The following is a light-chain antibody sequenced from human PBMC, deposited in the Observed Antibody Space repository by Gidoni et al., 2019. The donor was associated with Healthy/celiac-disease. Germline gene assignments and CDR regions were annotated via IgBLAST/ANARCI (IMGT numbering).Light chain of an antibody. CDR3: QQYNSDLYT. J-gene: IGKJ2*01. Sequence: DIQMTQSPSTLSASVGDRVTITCRASQSISSWLAWYQQKPGKAPKLLIYKASSLESGVPSRFSCSGSGTEFTLTISSLQPDDFATYYCQQYNSDLYTFGQGTKLEIK. CDR2: KAS. V-gene: IGKV1-5*03. CDR1: QSISSW.